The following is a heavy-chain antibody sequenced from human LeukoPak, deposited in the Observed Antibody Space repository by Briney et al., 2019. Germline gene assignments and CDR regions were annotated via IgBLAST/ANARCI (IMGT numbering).Heavy chain of an antibody. CDR1: GFTFSSYG. CDR3: GKGAFGGVIVIDY. Sequence: PGGSLRLSCAASGFTFSSYGMHWVRQAPGKGLEWVAFIRYDGSNKYYADSVKGRFTISRDNSKNTPYLQMNSLRAEDTGVYYCGKGAFGGVIVIDYWGQGTLVTVPS. V-gene: IGHV3-30*02. D-gene: IGHD3-16*02. CDR2: IRYDGSNK. J-gene: IGHJ4*02.